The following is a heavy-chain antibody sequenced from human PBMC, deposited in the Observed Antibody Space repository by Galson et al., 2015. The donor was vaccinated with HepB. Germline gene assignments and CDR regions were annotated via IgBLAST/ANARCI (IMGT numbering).Heavy chain of an antibody. J-gene: IGHJ4*02. CDR1: GGTFSSYA. Sequence: SVKVSCKASGGTFSSYAINWVRQAPGQGLEWMGGIIPIFCTANYAQKFQGRVTITADESTSTAYMELSSLRFEDTAVYYCASAAAVGTGDYWGQGTLVTVSS. CDR2: IIPIFCTA. V-gene: IGHV1-69*13. CDR3: ASAAAVGTGDY. D-gene: IGHD6-13*01.